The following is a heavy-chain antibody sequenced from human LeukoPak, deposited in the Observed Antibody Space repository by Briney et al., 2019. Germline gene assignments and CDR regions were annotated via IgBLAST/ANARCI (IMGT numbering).Heavy chain of an antibody. CDR2: ISSSSSYI. J-gene: IGHJ4*02. CDR3: AKGYSGYDYYFNY. CDR1: GFTFSSYS. Sequence: GGSLRLSCAASGFTFSSYSMNWVRQAPGKGLEWVSSISSSSSYIYYADSVKGRFTISRDNAKNSLYLQMNSLRAEDTAVYYCAKGYSGYDYYFNYWGQGTLVTVSS. D-gene: IGHD5-12*01. V-gene: IGHV3-21*01.